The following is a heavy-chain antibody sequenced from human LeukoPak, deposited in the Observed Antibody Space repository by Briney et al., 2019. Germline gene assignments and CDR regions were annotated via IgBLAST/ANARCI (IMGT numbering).Heavy chain of an antibody. J-gene: IGHJ3*02. D-gene: IGHD3-22*01. CDR1: GYTFVTYG. Sequence: ASVKVSCKASGYTFVTYGMSWVRQAPGQGLEWVGWVSAYNDNTNSAQKFQGRVTMTADPFTSTAYMELRSLRSDDTAVYYCARHRLHRLYYDSGGYYHDAFDIWGQGTMVTVSS. CDR3: ARHRLHRLYYDSGGYYHDAFDI. V-gene: IGHV1-18*01. CDR2: VSAYNDNT.